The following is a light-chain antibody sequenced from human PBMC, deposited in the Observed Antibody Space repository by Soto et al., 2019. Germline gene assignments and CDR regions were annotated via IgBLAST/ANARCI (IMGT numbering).Light chain of an antibody. CDR1: SSDVGGYEH. J-gene: IGLJ1*01. Sequence: QSVLTQPPSASGSPGQSVTISCTGSSSDVGGYEHVAWYQQYSGQAPKLLIYEVSKRPSGVPDRFSGSKTGDTASLTVSGLQAADEADYYCTSYAGNNNYVFGTGTKV. V-gene: IGLV2-8*01. CDR2: EVS. CDR3: TSYAGNNNYV.